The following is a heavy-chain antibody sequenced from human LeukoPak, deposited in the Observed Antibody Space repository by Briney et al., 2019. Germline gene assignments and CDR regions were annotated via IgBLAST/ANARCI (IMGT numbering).Heavy chain of an antibody. D-gene: IGHD4-17*01. CDR1: GFTFSSYE. CDR3: ARAGYGDYSIDY. Sequence: GGSLRLSCAASGFTFSSYEMNWIRQAPGKGLEWISYISNSGSTKYYADSVKGRFTISRDNAKNSLYLQMNSLRAEDTAVYYCARAGYGDYSIDYWGQGTLVTVSS. J-gene: IGHJ4*02. V-gene: IGHV3-48*03. CDR2: ISNSGSTK.